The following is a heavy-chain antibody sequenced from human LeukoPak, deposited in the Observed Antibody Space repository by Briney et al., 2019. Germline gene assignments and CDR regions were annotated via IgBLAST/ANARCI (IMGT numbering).Heavy chain of an antibody. D-gene: IGHD6-6*01. Sequence: PSETLSLTCTVSGGSITSSSYYWGWIRQPPGKGLEWIGNIYNGESTYYNPSLKSRLTISVDTSKNQFSLELRSVTAADTAVYFCARSARIAARPQNFDYWGQGTLVPVSS. CDR2: IYNGEST. CDR3: ARSARIAARPQNFDY. J-gene: IGHJ4*02. V-gene: IGHV4-39*01. CDR1: GGSITSSSYY.